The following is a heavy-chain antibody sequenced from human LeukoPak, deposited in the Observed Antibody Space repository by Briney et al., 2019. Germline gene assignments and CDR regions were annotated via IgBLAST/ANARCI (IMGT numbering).Heavy chain of an antibody. Sequence: SETLSLTCTVSGGSISSGSYYWSWIRQPAGKGLEWIGRIYTSGSTNYNPPLKSRVTISVDTSKNQFSLKLSSVTAADTAVYYCARAYVRIAVAGTLNWFDPWGQGTLVTVSS. CDR2: IYTSGST. D-gene: IGHD6-19*01. CDR3: ARAYVRIAVAGTLNWFDP. V-gene: IGHV4-61*02. J-gene: IGHJ5*02. CDR1: GGSISSGSYY.